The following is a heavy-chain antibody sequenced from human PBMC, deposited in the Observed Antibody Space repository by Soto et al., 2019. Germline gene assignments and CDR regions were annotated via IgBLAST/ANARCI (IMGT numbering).Heavy chain of an antibody. Sequence: GGSLRLSCAASGFTFSSYWMHWVRQAPGKGLVWVSRINSDGSSTSYADSVKGRCTICRDNAKNTLYLQMNSLRAEDTAVYYCARESALSLRDYSDSSGYPPDYWGQGTLVTVSS. D-gene: IGHD3-22*01. CDR3: ARESALSLRDYSDSSGYPPDY. CDR1: GFTFSSYW. CDR2: INSDGSST. V-gene: IGHV3-74*01. J-gene: IGHJ4*02.